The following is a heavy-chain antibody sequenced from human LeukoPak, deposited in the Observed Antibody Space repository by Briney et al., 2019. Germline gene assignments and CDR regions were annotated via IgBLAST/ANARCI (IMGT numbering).Heavy chain of an antibody. CDR1: GGSFSGYY. Sequence: ASETLSLTCAVYGGSFSGYYWSWIRQPPGKGLEWIGEINHSGSPTYNSSLKSRVSISLDTSKNQFSLKLISVTAADTAVYYCASLRVDSNWFDPWGQGTLVTVSS. V-gene: IGHV4-34*01. CDR3: ASLRVDSNWFDP. D-gene: IGHD2-15*01. J-gene: IGHJ5*02. CDR2: INHSGSP.